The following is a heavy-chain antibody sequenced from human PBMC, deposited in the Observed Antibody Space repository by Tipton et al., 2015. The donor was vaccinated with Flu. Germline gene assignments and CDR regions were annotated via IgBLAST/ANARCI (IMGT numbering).Heavy chain of an antibody. D-gene: IGHD5-18*01. Sequence: TLSLTCAVYGGSFSGYYWSWIRQPPGKGLEWIGEINHSGSTNYNPSLKSRVTISVDTSKNQFSLKLSSVTAADTAVYYCARGISGWIQLWLRGFDYWGQGTLVTVSS. CDR3: ARGISGWIQLWLRGFDY. V-gene: IGHV4-34*01. CDR2: INHSGST. J-gene: IGHJ4*02. CDR1: GGSFSGYY.